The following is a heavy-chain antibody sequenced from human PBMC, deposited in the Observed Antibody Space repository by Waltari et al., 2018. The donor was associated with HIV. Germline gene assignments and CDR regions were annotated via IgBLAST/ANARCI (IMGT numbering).Heavy chain of an antibody. CDR2: TYYRFKWFN. V-gene: IGHV6-1*01. CDR1: VDIVSCNGAI. CDR3: ARSGSCDATSCSNWFDS. J-gene: IGHJ5*01. D-gene: IGHD2-2*01. Sequence: QVVLQPSGPALVTTSHALSLTFSISVDIVSCNGAIGTLIRQSPSRGLEWLGRTYYRFKWFNNYAPPVRDRINISPHTSPNQFSRLLHSVTPEDSATYYCARSGSCDATSCSNWFDSWGQGTVVFVSS.